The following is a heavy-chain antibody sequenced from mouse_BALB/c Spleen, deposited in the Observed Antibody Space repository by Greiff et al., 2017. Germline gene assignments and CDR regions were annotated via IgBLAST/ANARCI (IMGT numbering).Heavy chain of an antibody. V-gene: IGHV5-12-1*01. CDR3: ARLLRNYAMDY. J-gene: IGHJ4*01. CDR2: ISSGGGST. CDR1: GFAFSSYD. Sequence: DVQLVESGGGLVKPGGSLKLSCAASGFAFSSYDMSWVRQTPEKRLEWVAYISSGGGSTYYPDTVKGRFTISRDNAKNTLYLQMSSLKSEDTAMYYCARLLRNYAMDYWGQGTSVTVSS. D-gene: IGHD1-1*01.